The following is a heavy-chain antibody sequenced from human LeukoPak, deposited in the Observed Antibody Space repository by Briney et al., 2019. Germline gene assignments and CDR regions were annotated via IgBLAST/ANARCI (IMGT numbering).Heavy chain of an antibody. CDR1: GATFDNYV. V-gene: IGHV1-69*04. D-gene: IGHD6-13*01. J-gene: IGHJ4*02. CDR3: ARDLDGSWYFDDY. CDR2: VIPSLDIT. Sequence: GASVKVSCKASGATFDNYVITWVRQAPGQGLEWMGRVIPSLDITNYAQKFQGRVTMTTDTSTSTLYMELSSLRSEDTAVYYCARDLDGSWYFDDYWGQGTLVTVSS.